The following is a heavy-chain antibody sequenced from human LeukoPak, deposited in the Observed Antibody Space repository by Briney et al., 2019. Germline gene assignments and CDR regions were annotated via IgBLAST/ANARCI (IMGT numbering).Heavy chain of an antibody. CDR2: INPNSGGT. Sequence: ASVKVSCKASGYXFTGYFIHWVRQAPGQGLEWMGWINPNSGGTNYAQNFQGRVTMTRDTTINTAYMELNRLRSDDTAVYYCARESQLGIRDAYWGQGTLVTVSS. D-gene: IGHD7-27*01. CDR3: ARESQLGIRDAY. J-gene: IGHJ4*02. V-gene: IGHV1-2*02. CDR1: GYXFTGYF.